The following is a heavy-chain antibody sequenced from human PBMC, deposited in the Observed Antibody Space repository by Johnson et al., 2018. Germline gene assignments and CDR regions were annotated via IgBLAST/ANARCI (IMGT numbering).Heavy chain of an antibody. Sequence: QVQLVQSGGGVVQPGRSLILACVASGFTFSSYGMHWVRQAPGKGLEWVAVISYDATDKYFADSVKGRFTISRDNSKNTPYLQMNSLRAEDTAVYYCAKDGEIAAVGTGGYFHHWGQGTLVTVSS. V-gene: IGHV3-30*18. J-gene: IGHJ1*01. D-gene: IGHD6-13*01. CDR3: AKDGEIAAVGTGGYFHH. CDR2: ISYDATDK. CDR1: GFTFSSYG.